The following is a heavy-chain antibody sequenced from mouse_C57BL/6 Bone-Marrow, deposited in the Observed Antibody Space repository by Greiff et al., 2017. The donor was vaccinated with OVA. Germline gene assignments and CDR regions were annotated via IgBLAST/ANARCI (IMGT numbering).Heavy chain of an antibody. J-gene: IGHJ3*01. CDR1: GFTFSSYA. CDR2: ISSGGDYI. Sequence: EVKLMESGEGLVKPGGSLKLSCAASGFTFSSYAMSWVRQTPEKRLEWVAYISSGGDYIYYADTVKGRFTISRDNARNTLYLQMSSLKSEDTAMYYCTSLYGILFAYWGQGTLVTVSA. V-gene: IGHV5-9-1*02. CDR3: TSLYGILFAY. D-gene: IGHD2-1*01.